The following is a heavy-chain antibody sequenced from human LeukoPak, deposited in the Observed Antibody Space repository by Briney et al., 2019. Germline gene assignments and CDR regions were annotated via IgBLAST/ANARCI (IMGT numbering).Heavy chain of an antibody. CDR1: GFTFTSYW. Sequence: GGSLRLSCAASGFTFTSYWMHWVRQAPGKGLAWVSRVSSDGSSTRYADSVKGRFTISRDNAKNTLSLQMNSLRAEDTAVYYCARGGSWYFDHWGQGTLVTVSS. D-gene: IGHD2-15*01. CDR2: VSSDGSST. CDR3: ARGGSWYFDH. J-gene: IGHJ4*02. V-gene: IGHV3-74*01.